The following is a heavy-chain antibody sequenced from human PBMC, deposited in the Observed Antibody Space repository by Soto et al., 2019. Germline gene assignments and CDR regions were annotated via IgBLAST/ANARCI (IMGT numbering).Heavy chain of an antibody. CDR3: ARDDEYSGNGMDV. D-gene: IGHD3-10*01. J-gene: IGHJ6*02. Sequence: QVQLVESGGGVVQPGRSLSLSYAASGFTFSNYGMHWVRQAPGKGLEWVAVILNEGSNRYHADSVKDRFTISRDNSKNMLYLQMNSLRAEDTAVYYCARDDEYSGNGMDVWGQGTTVTVS. CDR1: GFTFSNYG. V-gene: IGHV3-33*01. CDR2: ILNEGSNR.